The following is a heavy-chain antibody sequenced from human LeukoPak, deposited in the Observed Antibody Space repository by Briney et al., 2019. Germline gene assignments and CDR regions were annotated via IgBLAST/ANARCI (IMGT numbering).Heavy chain of an antibody. Sequence: GGSLRLSWAASGFTFSSYAMSWFRGAPGKGLEGFSAIGGSGVSTYYADSVKDRFTISRDNSKNTLYLQMNSLRAEDTAVYYCAKPLETYYYDSSGYYPSELFDYWGQGTLVTVSS. CDR3: AKPLETYYYDSSGYYPSELFDY. CDR1: GFTFSSYA. CDR2: IGGSGVST. V-gene: IGHV3-23*01. D-gene: IGHD3-22*01. J-gene: IGHJ4*02.